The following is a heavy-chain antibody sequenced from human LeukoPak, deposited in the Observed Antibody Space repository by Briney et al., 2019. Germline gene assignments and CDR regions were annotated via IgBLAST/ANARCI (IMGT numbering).Heavy chain of an antibody. V-gene: IGHV3-23*01. CDR3: AKGVRGVIIMPFDY. D-gene: IGHD3-10*01. CDR2: ISGSGGST. J-gene: IGHJ4*02. CDR1: GFTFSSYA. Sequence: GGSLRLSCAASGFTFSSYAMSWVRQAPGKGLEWVSAISGSGGSTYYADSVKGRFTISRDNSENTLYLQMNSLRAEDTAVYYCAKGVRGVIIMPFDYWGQGTLVTVSS.